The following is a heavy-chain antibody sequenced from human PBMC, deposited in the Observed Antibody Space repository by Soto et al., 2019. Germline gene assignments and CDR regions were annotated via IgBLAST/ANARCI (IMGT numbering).Heavy chain of an antibody. CDR1: GFTFSSYG. V-gene: IGHV3-23*01. D-gene: IGHD3-3*01. CDR2: ISGSGLST. Sequence: EVQLLESGGDLVQPGGSLRLSCAASGFTFSSYGMSWVRQGPGKGLEWVSIISGSGLSTYYADSVKGRFTISRDNSKNTVYLQMNSLRAEDTAVYYCAKHNEVATFGVAVRGIDYWGQGTLVTVSS. J-gene: IGHJ4*02. CDR3: AKHNEVATFGVAVRGIDY.